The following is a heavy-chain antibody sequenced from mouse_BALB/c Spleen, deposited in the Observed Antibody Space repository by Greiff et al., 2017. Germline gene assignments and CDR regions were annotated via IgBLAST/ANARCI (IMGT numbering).Heavy chain of an antibody. Sequence: VQLQQSGAELVRPGASVKISCKGSGYTFTDYAMHWVKQSHAKSLEWIGVISTYYGDASYNQKFKGKATMTVDKSSSTAYMDLARLTSEDSAIYYCAREGHGNCVSWFAYWGQGTLVTVSA. J-gene: IGHJ3*01. V-gene: IGHV1S137*01. CDR3: AREGHGNCVSWFAY. D-gene: IGHD2-1*01. CDR1: GYTFTDYA. CDR2: ISTYYGDA.